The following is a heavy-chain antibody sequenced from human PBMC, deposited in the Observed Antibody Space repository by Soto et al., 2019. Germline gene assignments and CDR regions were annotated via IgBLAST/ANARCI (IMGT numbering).Heavy chain of an antibody. D-gene: IGHD1-26*01. J-gene: IGHJ5*02. CDR2: IKQDGSEK. CDR1: GFTFSSYW. CDR3: ARDGPREATTRVNWFDP. V-gene: IGHV3-7*03. Sequence: GGSLRLSCAASGFTFSSYWMSRVRQAPGKGLEWVANIKQDGSEKYYVDSVKGRFTISRDNAKNSLYLQMNSLRAEDTAVYYCARDGPREATTRVNWFDPWGQGTLVTVSS.